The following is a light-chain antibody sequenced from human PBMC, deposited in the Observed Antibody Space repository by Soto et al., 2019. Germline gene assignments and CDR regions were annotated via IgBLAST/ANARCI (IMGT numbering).Light chain of an antibody. CDR1: TSDVGSYNL. CDR3: CSYAGSHVV. V-gene: IGLV2-23*01. CDR2: EGS. J-gene: IGLJ2*01. Sequence: QSALTQPASVSGSPGQSITISCTGTTSDVGSYNLVSWYQQHPGKAPKLMIYEGSKRPSGVSNRFSGSKSGNTASLTISGLQAEDEDDYYCCSYAGSHVVFGGGTKVTVL.